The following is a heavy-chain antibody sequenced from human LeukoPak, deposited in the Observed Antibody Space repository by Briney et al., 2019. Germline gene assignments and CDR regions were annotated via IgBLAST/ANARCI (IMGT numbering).Heavy chain of an antibody. D-gene: IGHD5-18*01. CDR2: IIPIFGTA. J-gene: IGHJ4*02. CDR3: ASPQNGYSYGYY. Sequence: SVKVSCKASGGTFSSYAISWVRQAPGQGLEWMGRIIPIFGTANYAQKFQGRVTITTDESKSTAYMELSSLRSEDTAVYYCASPQNGYSYGYYWGQGTLVTVSS. V-gene: IGHV1-69*05. CDR1: GGTFSSYA.